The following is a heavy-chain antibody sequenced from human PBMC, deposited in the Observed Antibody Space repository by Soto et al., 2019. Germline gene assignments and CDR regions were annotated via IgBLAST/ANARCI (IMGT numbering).Heavy chain of an antibody. CDR3: ARGFNSRIDLTRSIAAYYYYGMGV. J-gene: IGHJ6*02. D-gene: IGHD6-6*01. Sequence: PGGSLRLSCAASGFTFSSCCMSWVRQAPGKGLECVAKIKQEGSEKCYVDSVKGRFTCSRNNAKNSLYLQMNSLRAEGTAVYYCARGFNSRIDLTRSIAAYYYYGMGVWGQGTTVTVSS. V-gene: IGHV3-7*03. CDR1: GFTFSSCC. CDR2: IKQEGSEK.